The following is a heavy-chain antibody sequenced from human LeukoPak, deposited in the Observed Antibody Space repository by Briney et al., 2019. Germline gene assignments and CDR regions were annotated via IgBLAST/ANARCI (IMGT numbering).Heavy chain of an antibody. CDR2: INHSGST. CDR1: GGSFSGYY. V-gene: IGHV4-34*01. J-gene: IGHJ5*02. CDR3: ARGTYYYGSGRYYLGGSLVT. Sequence: PSETLSLTCAVYGGSFSGYYLSWIRQPPGKGLEWIGEINHSGSTNYNPSLKSRVTISVDTSKNQFSLKLSSVTAADTAVYYCARGTYYYGSGRYYLGGSLVTWGQGTLVTVSS. D-gene: IGHD3-10*01.